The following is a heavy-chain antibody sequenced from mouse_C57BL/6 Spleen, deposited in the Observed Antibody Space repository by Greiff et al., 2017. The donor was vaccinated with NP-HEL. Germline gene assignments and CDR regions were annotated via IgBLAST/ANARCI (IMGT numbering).Heavy chain of an antibody. CDR3: ARRVDGRRDYAMVY. Sequence: VQLQHSGAELVKPGASVKISCKASGYTFTDYYINWVKQRPGQGLEWIRKIGPGSGSTYYNEKCKGKATLNADKSSRTADMQLSSRTSEDAAGYSCARRVDGRRDYAMVYWGQGTSVNVAS. CDR1: GYTFTDYY. V-gene: IGHV1-77*01. J-gene: IGHJ4*01. CDR2: IGPGSGST. D-gene: IGHD1-1*01.